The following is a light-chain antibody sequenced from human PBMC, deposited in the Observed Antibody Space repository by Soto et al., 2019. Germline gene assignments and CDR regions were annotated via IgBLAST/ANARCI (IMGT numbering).Light chain of an antibody. V-gene: IGKV3-15*01. Sequence: EIVMTQSPATLSVSPGERATLSCRASQSVSSNLAWYQQTPGQSPRLLIYGASTRATGIPARFSGSGSGTEFTLTISSLQSEDFAVYYCQQYNNWPSITFGQGTRLEI. J-gene: IGKJ5*01. CDR1: QSVSSN. CDR3: QQYNNWPSIT. CDR2: GAS.